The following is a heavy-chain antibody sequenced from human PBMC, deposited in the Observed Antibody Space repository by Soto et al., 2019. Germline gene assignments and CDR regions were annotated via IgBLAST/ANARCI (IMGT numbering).Heavy chain of an antibody. CDR1: GGTFSSYT. Sequence: QVQLVQSGAEVKKPGSSVKVSCKASGGTFSSYTISWVRQAPGQGLEWMGRIIPILGIANYAQKFQGRVTITADKSTSTAYMELSSLRSEDTAVYYCARDLGDIVVVVAATHYGMDVWGQGTTVTVSS. CDR2: IIPILGIA. V-gene: IGHV1-69*08. D-gene: IGHD2-15*01. J-gene: IGHJ6*02. CDR3: ARDLGDIVVVVAATHYGMDV.